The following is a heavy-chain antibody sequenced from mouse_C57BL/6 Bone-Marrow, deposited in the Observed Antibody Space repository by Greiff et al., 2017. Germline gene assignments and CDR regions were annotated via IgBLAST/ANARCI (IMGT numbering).Heavy chain of an antibody. D-gene: IGHD1-1*01. V-gene: IGHV1-81*01. Sequence: VQLQQSGAELARPGASVKLSCKASGYTFTSYGISWVKQRTGQGLEWIGEIYPRSGNTYYNEKFKGKATLTAEKSSSTAYMELRSLTSEDSAVYFCARSDYYGSHWYFDVWGTGTTVTVSS. J-gene: IGHJ1*03. CDR2: IYPRSGNT. CDR3: ARSDYYGSHWYFDV. CDR1: GYTFTSYG.